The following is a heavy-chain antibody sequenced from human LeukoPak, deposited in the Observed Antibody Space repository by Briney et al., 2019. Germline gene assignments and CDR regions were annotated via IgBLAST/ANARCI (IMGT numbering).Heavy chain of an antibody. D-gene: IGHD3-22*01. CDR1: GGSISSSSYY. Sequence: ASETLSLTCTVSGGSISSSSYYWGWIRQPPGKGLEWIGSIYYSGSTYYNPSPKSRVTISVDTSKNQFSLKLSSVTAADTAVYYCASVNYYDSDYWGQGTLVTVSS. CDR3: ASVNYYDSDY. CDR2: IYYSGST. J-gene: IGHJ4*02. V-gene: IGHV4-39*07.